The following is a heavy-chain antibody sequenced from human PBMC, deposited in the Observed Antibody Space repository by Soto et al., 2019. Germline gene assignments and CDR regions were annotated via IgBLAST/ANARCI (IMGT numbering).Heavy chain of an antibody. CDR2: INPSNEIT. CDR3: MRGGWGDSPIDY. V-gene: IGHV1-2*02. D-gene: IGHD2-15*01. CDR1: GYTFSAYY. J-gene: IGHJ4*02. Sequence: ASVKVSCKTSGYTFSAYYVHWARLAPGRGFQWLGWINPSNEITAFSQFFQGRVTMTRDTSTNTVHMELNSLASDDTAVYYCMRGGWGDSPIDYWGQGTQVTVSS.